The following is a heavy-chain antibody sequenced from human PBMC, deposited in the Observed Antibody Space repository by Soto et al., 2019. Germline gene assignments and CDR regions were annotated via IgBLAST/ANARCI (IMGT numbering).Heavy chain of an antibody. CDR2: IYYSGST. D-gene: IGHD2-21*01. CDR1: GGSITSRSYY. CDR3: ARHLGLFHFDY. J-gene: IGHJ4*02. Sequence: PSETLSLTCTVSGGSITSRSYYWGWIRQPPGKGLEWMGSIYYSGSTYYNPSLKSRVSISVDTSKNQFSLKLSSVTAADTAVYYCARHLGLFHFDYWGQGTLVTVSS. V-gene: IGHV4-39*01.